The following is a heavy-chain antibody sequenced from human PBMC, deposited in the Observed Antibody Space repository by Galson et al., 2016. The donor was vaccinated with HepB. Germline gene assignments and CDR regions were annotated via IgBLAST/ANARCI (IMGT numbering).Heavy chain of an antibody. J-gene: IGHJ3*01. CDR1: GDSFTNYW. Sequence: QSGAEVKKPGESLKISCKGFGDSFTNYWISWFRQMPGKGLEWMGRIDPGDSYTTYNPSFQGHVTISVDESITTAYLQRSSLKASDTAMYYCARDDALPFGSVWGQGTLVIVSS. CDR2: IDPGDSYT. V-gene: IGHV5-10-1*01. CDR3: ARDDALPFGSV. D-gene: IGHD2-15*01.